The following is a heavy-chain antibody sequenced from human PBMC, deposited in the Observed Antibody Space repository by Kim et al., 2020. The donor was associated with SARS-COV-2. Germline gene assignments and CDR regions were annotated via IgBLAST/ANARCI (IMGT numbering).Heavy chain of an antibody. V-gene: IGHV3-23*01. CDR3: AKDPDYSDSSGYYPAWYFDL. CDR2: ISGSGGST. D-gene: IGHD3-22*01. J-gene: IGHJ2*01. Sequence: GGSLRLSCAASGFTFSSYAMSWVRQAPGKGLEWVSAISGSGGSTYYADSVKGRFTISRDNSKNTLYLQMNSLRAEDTAVYYCAKDPDYSDSSGYYPAWYFDLWGRGTLVTVSP. CDR1: GFTFSSYA.